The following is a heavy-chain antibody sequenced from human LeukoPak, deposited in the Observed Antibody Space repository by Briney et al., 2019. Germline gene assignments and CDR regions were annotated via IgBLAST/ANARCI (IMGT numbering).Heavy chain of an antibody. D-gene: IGHD3-10*01. CDR1: GFTFSIYA. CDR2: ISGSGGST. V-gene: IGHV3-23*01. J-gene: IGHJ4*02. CDR3: AKDESMWFGELLNY. Sequence: GGSLRLSCAASGFTFSIYAMNWVRQAPGKGLEWVSAISGSGGSTYYADSVKGRFTISRDNSKNTLYLQMNSLRAEDTAVYYCAKDESMWFGELLNYWGQGTLVTVSS.